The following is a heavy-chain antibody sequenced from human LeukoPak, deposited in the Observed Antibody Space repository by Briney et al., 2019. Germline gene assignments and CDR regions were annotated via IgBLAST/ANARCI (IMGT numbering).Heavy chain of an antibody. CDR2: INPSGGST. Sequence: ASVKVSCKASGYTFTNYYMHWVRQAPGQGLEWMVIINPSGGSTSSAQRFQGRVTMTRDTSTNTVYMELRSPTSEDTALYYCATAVTPYGCFDPWGQGTLVTVSS. D-gene: IGHD4-17*01. CDR1: GYTFTNYY. J-gene: IGHJ5*02. V-gene: IGHV1-46*01. CDR3: ATAVTPYGCFDP.